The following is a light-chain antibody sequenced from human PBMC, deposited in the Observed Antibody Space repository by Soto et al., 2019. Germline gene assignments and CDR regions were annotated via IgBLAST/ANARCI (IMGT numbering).Light chain of an antibody. V-gene: IGLV2-11*01. J-gene: IGLJ2*01. CDR1: RDNY. CDR3: CSYAGSYTTVV. CDR2: DVN. Sequence: QSALTQPRSVSGSPGQSVTISCTGTRDNYVSWYQQHPGKAPKFMIYDVNKRASGVPDRFSGSKSGNTASLTISGLQAEDEADYYCCSYAGSYTTVVFGGGTQLTVL.